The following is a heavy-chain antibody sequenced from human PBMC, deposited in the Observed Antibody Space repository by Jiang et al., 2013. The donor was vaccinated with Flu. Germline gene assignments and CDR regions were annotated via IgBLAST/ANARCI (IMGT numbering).Heavy chain of an antibody. CDR2: ISTGGNT. D-gene: IGHD6-19*01. Sequence: PGLVKPSETLSLTCTVSGGSTTSYCWGWIRQPPGRGLEWIGFISTGGNTNYNPSLKGRVTISVDTAKNQFSLKLSSLTAADAAVYYCATGRSGGWIMDYWGQGTLVTVSS. V-gene: IGHV4-59*01. CDR1: GGSTTSYC. J-gene: IGHJ4*02. CDR3: ATGRSGGWIMDY.